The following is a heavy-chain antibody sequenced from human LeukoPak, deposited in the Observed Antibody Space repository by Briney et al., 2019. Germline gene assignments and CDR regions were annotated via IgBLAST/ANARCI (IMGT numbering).Heavy chain of an antibody. Sequence: PGGSVRLSCAASGFTFSSYWMSWVRQAPGKGLEWVANIKQDGSEKYYVDSVKGRFTISRDNAKNSLYLQMNSLRAEDTAVYYCASSQLLGRDYFDYWGQGTLVTVSS. V-gene: IGHV3-7*01. CDR1: GFTFSSYW. D-gene: IGHD2-2*01. CDR2: IKQDGSEK. CDR3: ASSQLLGRDYFDY. J-gene: IGHJ4*02.